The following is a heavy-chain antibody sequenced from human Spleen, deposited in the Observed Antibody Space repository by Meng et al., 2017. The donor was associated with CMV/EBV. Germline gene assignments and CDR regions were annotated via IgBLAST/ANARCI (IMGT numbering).Heavy chain of an antibody. CDR3: AREDFWSGYLYYYYGMDV. Sequence: ETLSLTCAASGFTFSSYWMSWVRQAPGKGLVWVSRINSDGSSTSYADSVKGRFTISRDNAKNTLYLQMNSLRAEDTAVYYCAREDFWSGYLYYYYGMDVWGQGTTVTVSS. V-gene: IGHV3-74*01. CDR1: GFTFSSYW. CDR2: INSDGSST. J-gene: IGHJ6*02. D-gene: IGHD3-3*01.